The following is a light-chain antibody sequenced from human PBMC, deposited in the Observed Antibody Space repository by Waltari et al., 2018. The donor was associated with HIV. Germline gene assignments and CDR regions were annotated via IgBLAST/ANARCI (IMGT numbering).Light chain of an antibody. CDR1: SSDIGADYD. J-gene: IGLJ1*01. Sequence: QSVLTQPPSVSGAPGQRVTIPCTGSSSDIGADYDVTWYQHLPGTAPKLLIYGNTNRPSGVPDRFSGSKSGTSASLAITGLQAEDEADYYCQSCDRSLRGVFGTGTKVTV. V-gene: IGLV1-40*01. CDR3: QSCDRSLRGV. CDR2: GNT.